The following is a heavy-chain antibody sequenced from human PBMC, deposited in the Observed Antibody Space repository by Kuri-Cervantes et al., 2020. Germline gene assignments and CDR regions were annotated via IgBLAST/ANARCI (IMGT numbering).Heavy chain of an antibody. CDR2: INSDGSST. CDR3: ARGGYEDGYNSVPPDAFDI. CDR1: GFTFDDYA. Sequence: GGSLRLSCAASGFTFDDYAMHWVRQAPGKGLVWVSRINSDGSSTSYADSVKGRFTISRDNAKNTLYLQMNSLRAEDTAVYYCARGGYEDGYNSVPPDAFDIWGQGTMVTVSS. J-gene: IGHJ3*02. D-gene: IGHD5-24*01. V-gene: IGHV3-74*01.